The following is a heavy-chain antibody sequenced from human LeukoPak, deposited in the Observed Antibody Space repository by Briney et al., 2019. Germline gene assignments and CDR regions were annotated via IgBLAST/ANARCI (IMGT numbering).Heavy chain of an antibody. CDR2: VHLSGRT. V-gene: IGHV4-4*02. J-gene: IGHJ4*02. CDR1: GGSISTTNW. CDR3: AREGGPYRPLNY. Sequence: SETLSLTCGVSGGSISTTNWWTWVRQPPGEGLEWIGEVHLSGRTHYNPSLESRVTMSVDMSENHISLRLTSVTAADTAVYYCAREGGPYRPLNYSGQGTLVTVSS.